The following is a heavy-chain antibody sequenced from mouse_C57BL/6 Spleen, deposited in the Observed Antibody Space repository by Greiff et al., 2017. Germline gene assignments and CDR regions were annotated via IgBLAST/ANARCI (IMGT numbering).Heavy chain of an antibody. J-gene: IGHJ4*01. V-gene: IGHV2-6*03. Sequence: QVQLKESGPGLVAPSQSLSITCTVSGFSLTSYGVHWVRQPPGKGLEWLVVIWSDGSTTYNSALKSRLSISKDNSKSQVFLKMNSLQTADTAMYYFSGGCGYDCYYAMDYWGQGTSVTVSS. CDR2: IWSDGST. CDR1: GFSLTSYG. D-gene: IGHD2-2*01. CDR3: SGGCGYDCYYAMDY.